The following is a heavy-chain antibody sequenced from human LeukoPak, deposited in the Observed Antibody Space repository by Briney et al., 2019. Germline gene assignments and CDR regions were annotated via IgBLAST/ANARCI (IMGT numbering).Heavy chain of an antibody. D-gene: IGHD6-13*01. CDR3: ARESLATTGSSDMKNAFDI. CDR1: GGSISSGDYY. Sequence: SETLSLTCTVSGGSISSGDYYWSWIRQPPGKGLEWIGYIYYSGSTYYNPSLKSRVTISVDTSKNQFSLGLSSVTDADTAMYYCARESLATTGSSDMKNAFDIWGHGTMVTVSS. CDR2: IYYSGST. J-gene: IGHJ3*02. V-gene: IGHV4-30-4*01.